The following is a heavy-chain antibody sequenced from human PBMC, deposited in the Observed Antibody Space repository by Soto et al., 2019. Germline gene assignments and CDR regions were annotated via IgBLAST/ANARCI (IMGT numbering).Heavy chain of an antibody. CDR3: ARKAYYYDSSGYYYDLYYYYGMDV. CDR2: INHSGST. D-gene: IGHD3-22*01. V-gene: IGHV4-34*01. CDR1: GGSFGGYY. Sequence: KTSETLSLTCAVYGGSFGGYYWSWIRQPPGKGLEWIGEINHSGSTNYNPSLKSRVTISVDTSKNQFSLKLSSVTAADTAVYYCARKAYYYDSSGYYYDLYYYYGMDVWGQGTTVTVLL. J-gene: IGHJ6*02.